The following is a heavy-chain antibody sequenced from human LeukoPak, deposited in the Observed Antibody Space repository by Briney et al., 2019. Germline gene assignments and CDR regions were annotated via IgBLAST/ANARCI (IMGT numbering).Heavy chain of an antibody. D-gene: IGHD6-19*01. CDR2: IYHSGST. J-gene: IGHJ5*02. CDR3: ARPLAVRTSWFDP. Sequence: SETLSLTCTVSGGSITRNTYYWGWIRQAPGKGLEWIGSIYHSGSTYYNPSLKSRVTISVDTSKNQFSLKLSSVTAADTAVYYCARPLAVRTSWFDPWGQGTLVTVSS. V-gene: IGHV4-39*07. CDR1: GGSITRNTYY.